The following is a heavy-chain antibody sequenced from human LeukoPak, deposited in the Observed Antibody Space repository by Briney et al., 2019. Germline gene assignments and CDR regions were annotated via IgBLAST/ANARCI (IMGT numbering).Heavy chain of an antibody. D-gene: IGHD6-6*01. Sequence: ASVKVSCKASGYTLSSYDINWVRQATGQGLEWMGWMNPNSGNTTYAQKFQGRVTMSRDTSISTAYMELSSLRSEDKAVYYCARLPKYSRPLDYWGQGTLVTVSS. CDR1: GYTLSSYD. J-gene: IGHJ4*02. V-gene: IGHV1-8*02. CDR2: MNPNSGNT. CDR3: ARLPKYSRPLDY.